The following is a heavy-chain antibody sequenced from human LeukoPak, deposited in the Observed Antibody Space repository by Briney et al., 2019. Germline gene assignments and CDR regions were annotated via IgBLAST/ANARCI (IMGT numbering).Heavy chain of an antibody. CDR3: AKDLRGYCSSTSCPGVYYYYGMDV. CDR2: TSGSGGST. D-gene: IGHD2-2*01. V-gene: IGHV3-23*01. CDR1: GFTFSSYA. J-gene: IGHJ6*02. Sequence: GGSLRLSCAASGFTFSSYAMSWVRQAPGKGLEWVSATSGSGGSTYYADSVKGRFTISRDNSKNTLYLQMNSLRAEDTAVYYYAKDLRGYCSSTSCPGVYYYYGMDVWGQGTTVTVSS.